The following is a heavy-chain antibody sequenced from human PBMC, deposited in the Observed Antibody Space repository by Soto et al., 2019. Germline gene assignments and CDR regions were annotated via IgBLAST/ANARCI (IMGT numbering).Heavy chain of an antibody. CDR3: ATCSTEYYYYGMDV. Sequence: ASVKVSCKXSGYTFTGYYMHWVRQAPGQGLEWMGWINPNSGGTNYAQKFQGWVTMTRDTSISTAYMELSRLRSNDTAVYYCATCSTEYYYYGMDVWGQGTTVTVSS. J-gene: IGHJ6*02. CDR1: GYTFTGYY. V-gene: IGHV1-2*04. CDR2: INPNSGGT. D-gene: IGHD2-15*01.